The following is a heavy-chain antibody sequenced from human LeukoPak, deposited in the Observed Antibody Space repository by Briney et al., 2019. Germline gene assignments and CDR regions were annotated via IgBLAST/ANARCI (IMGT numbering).Heavy chain of an antibody. V-gene: IGHV3-23*01. CDR3: AKGKFKADFYFDN. CDR1: RFTLRSYG. Sequence: PGGTLRLSCATSRFTLRSYGMSWVRQTPGKGLEWVSTISDSGGSGGSTYYANSMRGRFTISRDNSKNTVHLQMKSLRAEDTAVYYCAKGKFKADFYFDNWGQGTLVTVSS. J-gene: IGHJ4*02. D-gene: IGHD2-21*02. CDR2: ISDSGGSGGST.